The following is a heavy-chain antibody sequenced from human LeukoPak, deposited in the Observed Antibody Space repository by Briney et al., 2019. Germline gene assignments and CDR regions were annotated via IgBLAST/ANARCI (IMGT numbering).Heavy chain of an antibody. Sequence: GGSLRLSRAASGFAFSDYWMYWFRQAPGEGLVWVSRMNIDGSSISYADSVKGRFTMPRDNAKNTLYLQMNSLRVEDTAVYYCARAGGGDSRMAYDPWGQGTLVTVSS. D-gene: IGHD6-13*01. CDR2: MNIDGSSI. CDR3: ARAGGGDSRMAYDP. V-gene: IGHV3-74*01. CDR1: GFAFSDYW. J-gene: IGHJ5*02.